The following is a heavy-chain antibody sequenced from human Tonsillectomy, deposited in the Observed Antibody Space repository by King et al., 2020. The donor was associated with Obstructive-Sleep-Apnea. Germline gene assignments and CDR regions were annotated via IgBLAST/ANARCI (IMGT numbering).Heavy chain of an antibody. CDR2: ILYSGST. J-gene: IGHJ4*02. V-gene: IGHV4-61*01. CDR3: ASEQFYFGY. Sequence: GAGLGRAGGTLSVTCPVSGGAVSTGSDDWSWIRRPPGKGLEWIGDILYSGSTNYNPALQSRVTISVATSTHQVSLKLSSVTAADTAVYYCASEQFYFGYWGQGTLVTVSS. CDR1: GGAVSTGSDD. D-gene: IGHD4-11*01.